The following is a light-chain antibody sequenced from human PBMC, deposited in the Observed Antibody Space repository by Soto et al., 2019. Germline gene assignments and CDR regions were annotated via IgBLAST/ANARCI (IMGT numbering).Light chain of an antibody. V-gene: IGLV2-14*03. CDR2: DVR. J-gene: IGLJ1*01. CDR3: SSYTSSSALGV. Sequence: QSVLTQPASVSGSPGQSITISCTGTSSDVGAYNFVSWYQHHPGKAPKLMIYDVRVRPPGVSDRFSGSKSGNTASLTISGLQAEDEADYYCSSYTSSSALGVFGTGTKVTVL. CDR1: SSDVGAYNF.